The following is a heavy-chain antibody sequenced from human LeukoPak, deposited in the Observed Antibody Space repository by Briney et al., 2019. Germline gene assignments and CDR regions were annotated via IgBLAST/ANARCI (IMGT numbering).Heavy chain of an antibody. D-gene: IGHD4-17*01. J-gene: IGHJ4*02. CDR3: SRGLRGDFDY. CDR1: GYTFTSYD. CDR2: MNPNSGNT. Sequence: GTSVNLSCTASGYTFTSYDINWRRQSTGQGHEWMGWMNPNSGNTGYAQKFQGRVTMTRNTSISTAYMELSSLRSEDTAVYYCSRGLRGDFDYWGQGTLVTVSS. V-gene: IGHV1-8*01.